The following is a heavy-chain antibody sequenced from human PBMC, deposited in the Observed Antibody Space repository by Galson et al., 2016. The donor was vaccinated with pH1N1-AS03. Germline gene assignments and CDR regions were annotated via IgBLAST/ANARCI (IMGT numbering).Heavy chain of an antibody. D-gene: IGHD1-26*01. CDR1: GFSFSASW. CDR2: IRQDGSEK. V-gene: IGHV3-7*03. J-gene: IGHJ2*01. CDR3: ARESPLNYYPYL. Sequence: SLRLSCAASGFSFSASWMSWVRQAPGKGLEWVANIRQDGSEKYYVDSVEGRFTISRDNAKNSLYLQMNSLRDEDRAVYYCARESPLNYYPYLWGRGTLVTVSS.